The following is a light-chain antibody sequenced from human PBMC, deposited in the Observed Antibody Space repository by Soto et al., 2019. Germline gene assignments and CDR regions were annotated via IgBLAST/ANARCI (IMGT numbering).Light chain of an antibody. Sequence: QSVLTQPASVSGSPGQSVTISCTGTSSDVGGYNYVSWYQQHPGKAPKLMIYDVSERPSGVPDRFSGSKSGNTASLTISGLQAEDEADYYCCSYAVTFYVFGTGTKVPVL. CDR2: DVS. J-gene: IGLJ1*01. CDR3: CSYAVTFYV. V-gene: IGLV2-11*01. CDR1: SSDVGGYNY.